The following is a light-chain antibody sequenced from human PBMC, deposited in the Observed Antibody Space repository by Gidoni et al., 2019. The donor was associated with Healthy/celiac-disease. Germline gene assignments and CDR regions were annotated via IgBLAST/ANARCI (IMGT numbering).Light chain of an antibody. CDR3: QQGFT. CDR2: KAS. J-gene: IGKJ3*01. CDR1: QSISSW. Sequence: DIQMTQSPSTLSASVGDRVTITCRASQSISSWLAWYQQKPGKAPKLLIYKASSLESGVPSRFSGSGSGTEFTLTISSLQPDDFATYYCQQGFTFPXDQSGYQT. V-gene: IGKV1-5*03.